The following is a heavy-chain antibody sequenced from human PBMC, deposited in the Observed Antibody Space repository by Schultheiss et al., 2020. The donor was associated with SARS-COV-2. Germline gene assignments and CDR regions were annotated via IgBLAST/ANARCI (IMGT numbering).Heavy chain of an antibody. D-gene: IGHD3-22*01. CDR3: ARHFYHSSGFYYLDY. V-gene: IGHV3-74*01. J-gene: IGHJ4*02. CDR2: INSDGSST. CDR1: GFTFSSYW. Sequence: GGSLRLSCAASGFTFSSYWMHWVRQAPGKGLVWVSRINSDGSSTSYADSVKGRFTISRDNAKNTLYLQMNSLRAEDTAVYYCARHFYHSSGFYYLDYWGQGTLVTVSS.